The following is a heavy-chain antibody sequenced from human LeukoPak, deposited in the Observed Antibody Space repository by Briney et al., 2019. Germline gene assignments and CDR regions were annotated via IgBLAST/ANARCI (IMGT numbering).Heavy chain of an antibody. D-gene: IGHD3-3*01. J-gene: IGHJ3*02. CDR1: RYSISSGYY. Sequence: PSETLSLTCAVSRYSISSGYYWGWIRQPPGEGLEWIGSIHHSGRTYYNPSLKSRVAISVDTSKNQISLKLSSVTAADTAVYYCARTYYDFWSGYYPRDAFDIWGQGTMVTVSS. CDR2: IHHSGRT. CDR3: ARTYYDFWSGYYPRDAFDI. V-gene: IGHV4-38-2*01.